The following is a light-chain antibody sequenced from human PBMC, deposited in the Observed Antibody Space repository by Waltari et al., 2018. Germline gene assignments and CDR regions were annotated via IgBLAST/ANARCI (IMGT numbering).Light chain of an antibody. CDR1: SSDVGFYNL. CDR3: CSYAGRSIWV. CDR2: EVI. J-gene: IGLJ3*02. V-gene: IGLV2-23*02. Sequence: QSALTQPASVSGSPGQSITISCTGTSSDVGFYNLVSWYQQHQDKAPKRMVYEVIERPSGVSVRFPGSKSGNTASLTISGLQAEDEADYYCCSYAGRSIWVFGGGTKLTVL.